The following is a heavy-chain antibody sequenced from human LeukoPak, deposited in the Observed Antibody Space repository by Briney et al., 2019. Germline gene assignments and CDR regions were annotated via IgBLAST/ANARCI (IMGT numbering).Heavy chain of an antibody. CDR2: IYPGGSDT. CDR1: GYSFTSYW. V-gene: IGHV5-51*01. CDR3: ARPHSGSYPLGAFDI. D-gene: IGHD1-26*01. Sequence: GESLKISCKGSGYSFTSYWIGWVRPMPGKGLEWMGIIYPGGSDTRYSPSFQGQVTISADKSISTAYLQWSSLKASDTAMYYCARPHSGSYPLGAFDIWGQGTMVTVSS. J-gene: IGHJ3*02.